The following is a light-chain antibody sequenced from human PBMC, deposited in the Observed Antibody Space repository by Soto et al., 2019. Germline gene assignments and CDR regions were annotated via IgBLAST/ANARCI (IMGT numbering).Light chain of an antibody. CDR2: GST. CDR3: QSYDSSLNNYV. Sequence: QSVLTQAPSVSGAPGQRVTISCTGSSSNIGAGYDVHWYQQLPGTAPKLLIFGSTNRPSGVPDRFSGSKSGTSASLAITGLQAEDAADYSCQSYDSSLNNYVFGTGTKVTVL. CDR1: SSNIGAGYD. J-gene: IGLJ1*01. V-gene: IGLV1-40*01.